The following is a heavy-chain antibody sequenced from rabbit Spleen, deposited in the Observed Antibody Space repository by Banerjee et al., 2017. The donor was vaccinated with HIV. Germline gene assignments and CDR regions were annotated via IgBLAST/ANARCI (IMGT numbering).Heavy chain of an antibody. V-gene: IGHV1S40*01. Sequence: QSLEESGGALVKPGASLTLTCKASGFSFKSGYDMCWVRQAPGKGLEWVACAYAGSSGNTYSATWAKGRFTVSKTSSTTVTLQMNSLTAADTATYFCARDSATSFSTYGMDLWGPGTLVTVS. CDR2: AYAGSSGNT. D-gene: IGHD1-1*01. CDR3: ARDSATSFSTYGMDL. CDR1: GFSFKSGYD. J-gene: IGHJ6*01.